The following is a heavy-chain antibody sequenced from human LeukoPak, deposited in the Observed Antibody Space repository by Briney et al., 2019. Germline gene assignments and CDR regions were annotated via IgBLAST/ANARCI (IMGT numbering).Heavy chain of an antibody. J-gene: IGHJ4*02. CDR2: INAGNGNT. D-gene: IGHD3-22*01. CDR1: GYTFTSYA. V-gene: IGHV1-3*01. Sequence: ASVKVSCKASGYTFTSYAMHWVRQAPGQRLEWMGWINAGNGNTKYSQKFQGRVTITRDTSASTAYMELSSLRSEDTAVYYCARGRGGSYYYDSSGLGNYWGQGTLVTVSS. CDR3: ARGRGGSYYYDSSGLGNY.